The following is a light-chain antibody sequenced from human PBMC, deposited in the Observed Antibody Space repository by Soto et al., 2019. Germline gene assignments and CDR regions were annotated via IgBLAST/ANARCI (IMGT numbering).Light chain of an antibody. CDR3: QQSFSTPPYT. CDR1: QSIRSD. Sequence: DIQMTQSPSSLSASVGDRVTITCRASQSIRSDLNWYHHKPGKAPKLLIYATSTLQSGVPSRFSGSGSGTDFTLTISSLQPEDFATYYCQQSFSTPPYTFGQGTKLEIK. J-gene: IGKJ2*01. V-gene: IGKV1-39*01. CDR2: ATS.